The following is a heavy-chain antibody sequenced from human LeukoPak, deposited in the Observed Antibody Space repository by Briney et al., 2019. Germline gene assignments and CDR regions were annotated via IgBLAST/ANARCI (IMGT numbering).Heavy chain of an antibody. CDR2: INPNSGGT. V-gene: IGHV1-2*06. CDR1: GYTFTGYY. Sequence: AASVKVSCKASGYTFTGYYMHWVRQAPGQGLEWMGRINPNSGGTNYAQKFQGRVTMTRDTSISTAYMELSRLRSDDTAVYYCARLFHPALSGNYPFDYWGQGTLVTVSS. J-gene: IGHJ4*02. D-gene: IGHD1-26*01. CDR3: ARLFHPALSGNYPFDY.